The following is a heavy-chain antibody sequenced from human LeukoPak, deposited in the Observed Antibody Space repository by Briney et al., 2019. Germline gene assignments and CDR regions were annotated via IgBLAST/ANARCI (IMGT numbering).Heavy chain of an antibody. Sequence: PSETLSLTCTVSGGSISSSSYYWGWIRQPPGKGLEWIGSIYYSGSTYYNPSLKSRVTISVDTSKNQFSLKLSSVTAADTAVYYCARRTRTVQFDYWGQGTLVTVSS. CDR1: GGSISSSSYY. V-gene: IGHV4-39*01. J-gene: IGHJ4*02. D-gene: IGHD1-1*01. CDR2: IYYSGST. CDR3: ARRTRTVQFDY.